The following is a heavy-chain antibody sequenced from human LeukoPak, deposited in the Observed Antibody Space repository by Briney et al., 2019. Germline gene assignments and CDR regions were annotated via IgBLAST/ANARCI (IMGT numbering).Heavy chain of an antibody. CDR3: AMRVSSYYYYGMDV. CDR1: GFTFSSYE. J-gene: IGHJ6*02. CDR2: ISSSGSTI. V-gene: IGHV3-48*03. Sequence: GGSLRLSCAASGFTFSSYEMNWVRQAPGKGLEWVSYISSSGSTIYYADSVKGRFTVSRDNAKNSLYLQMNSLRAEDTAVYYCAMRVSSYYYYGMDVWGQGTTVTVSS. D-gene: IGHD2-8*01.